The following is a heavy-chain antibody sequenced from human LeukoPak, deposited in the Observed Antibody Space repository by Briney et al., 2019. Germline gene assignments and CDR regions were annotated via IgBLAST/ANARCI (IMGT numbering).Heavy chain of an antibody. J-gene: IGHJ6*02. Sequence: SETLSLTCTVSGGSISNTSYYWGWIRQPPGNGLEWIGSASYSGNTYYNPSLESRVIISVDTSKNQFSLRLSSVTAADAAVYYCARGFRRPSYDSSGYYSLYYYYGMDVWGQGTTVTVSS. D-gene: IGHD3-22*01. V-gene: IGHV4-39*01. CDR1: GGSISNTSYY. CDR3: ARGFRRPSYDSSGYYSLYYYYGMDV. CDR2: ASYSGNT.